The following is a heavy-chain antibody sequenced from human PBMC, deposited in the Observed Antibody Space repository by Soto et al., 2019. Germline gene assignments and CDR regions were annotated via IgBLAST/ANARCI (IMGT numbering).Heavy chain of an antibody. CDR3: ARGSSGGRYDYIWGSYRYTPRYLDY. J-gene: IGHJ4*02. CDR2: IYYSGST. V-gene: IGHV4-39*01. CDR1: GGSISSSSYY. D-gene: IGHD3-16*02. Sequence: PSETLSLTCTVSGGSISSSSYYWGWIRQPPGKGLEWIGSIYYSGSTYYNPSLKSRVTISVDTSKNQFSLKLSSVTAADTAVYYCARGSSGGRYDYIWGSYRYTPRYLDYWGQGTLVTVSS.